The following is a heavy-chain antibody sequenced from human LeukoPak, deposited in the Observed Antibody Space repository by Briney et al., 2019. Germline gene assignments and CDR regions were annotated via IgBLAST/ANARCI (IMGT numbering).Heavy chain of an antibody. V-gene: IGHV3-74*01. CDR3: AREGGSRSLGATGY. D-gene: IGHD1-26*01. Sequence: GGSLRLSCAASGFTFSSYWMHWVRQAPGKGLVWVSRINSDGSSASYADSVKGRFTISRDNAKNTLYLQMNSLRAEDTAVYHCAREGGSRSLGATGYWGQGTLVTVSS. CDR1: GFTFSSYW. CDR2: INSDGSSA. J-gene: IGHJ4*02.